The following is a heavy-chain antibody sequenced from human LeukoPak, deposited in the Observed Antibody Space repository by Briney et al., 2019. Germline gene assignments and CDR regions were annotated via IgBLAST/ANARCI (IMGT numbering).Heavy chain of an antibody. J-gene: IGHJ4*02. CDR2: INPTSGGT. V-gene: IGHV1-2*02. CDR3: ARSQWLIDASIDY. CDR1: GYTFTGYY. Sequence: VASVKVSCKASGYTFTGYYMHWVRQAPGQGLEWMGWINPTSGGTKYAQKFQGRVTMTRDTSISTAYMELSRLRSDDTAVYYCARSQWLIDASIDYWGQGTLVTASS. D-gene: IGHD6-19*01.